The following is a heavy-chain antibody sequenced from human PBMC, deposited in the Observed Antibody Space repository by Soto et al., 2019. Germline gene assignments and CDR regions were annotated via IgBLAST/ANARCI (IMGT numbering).Heavy chain of an antibody. CDR2: IFYRGNS. CDR1: GGSISGGYHY. D-gene: IGHD3-3*01. CDR3: ARGSESLAFRETFFEA. Sequence: VQLQESGPGLVKPSETLSLTCTVSGGSISGGYHYWSWLRQPPGKGLEWIGYIFYRGNSYSNPSLGSRVSMSVDSSKNQFWLRLASVTVADSAVYFCARGSESLAFRETFFEAWGQGVLVAVS. V-gene: IGHV4-30-4*01. J-gene: IGHJ5*02.